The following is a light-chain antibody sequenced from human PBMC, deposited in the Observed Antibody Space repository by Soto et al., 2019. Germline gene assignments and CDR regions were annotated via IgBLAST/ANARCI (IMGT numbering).Light chain of an antibody. J-gene: IGKJ1*01. CDR2: DAS. V-gene: IGKV3-11*01. CDR1: QSVNNY. Sequence: EIVLTQSPATLWLSPVERATLSCRASQSVNNYLAWYQQKPGQAPRLLIYDASNRATDIPARFSGSGSGTEFTLTISSLQPDDFATYYCQHYNSYSEAFGQGTKVDIK. CDR3: QHYNSYSEA.